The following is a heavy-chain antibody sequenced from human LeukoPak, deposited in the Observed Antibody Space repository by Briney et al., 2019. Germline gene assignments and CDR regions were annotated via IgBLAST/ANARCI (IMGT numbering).Heavy chain of an antibody. CDR1: GFTFDDYA. V-gene: IGHV3-43*02. CDR2: ISGDGGST. D-gene: IGHD3-3*01. J-gene: IGHJ4*02. CDR3: AKDIWKHFLYYFDY. Sequence: GGSLRPSCAASGFTFDDYAMHWVRQAPGKGLEWVSLISGDGGSTYYADSVKGRFTISRDNSKNSLCLQMNSLRTEDTALYYCAKDIWKHFLYYFDYWGQGTLVTVSS.